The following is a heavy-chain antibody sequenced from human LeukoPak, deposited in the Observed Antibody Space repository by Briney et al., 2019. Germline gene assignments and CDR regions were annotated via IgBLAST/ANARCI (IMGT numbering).Heavy chain of an antibody. CDR2: ISYDGSNK. Sequence: GGSLRLSCAASGFTFSSYGMHWVRQAPGKGLEWVAVISYDGSNKYYADSVKGRFTISRDNSKNTLYLQMNSLRAEDTAVYYCARGDSSGYYYPPSYYFDYWGQGTLVTVSS. CDR3: ARGDSSGYYYPPSYYFDY. V-gene: IGHV3-30*03. CDR1: GFTFSSYG. J-gene: IGHJ4*02. D-gene: IGHD3-22*01.